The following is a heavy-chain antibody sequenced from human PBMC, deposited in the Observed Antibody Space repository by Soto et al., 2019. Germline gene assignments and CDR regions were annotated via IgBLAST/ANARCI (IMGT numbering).Heavy chain of an antibody. CDR1: GFTFTTYS. CDR3: ARDLYGDYAFDY. V-gene: IGHV3-21*01. D-gene: IGHD4-17*01. Sequence: GGSLRLSCAASGFTFTTYSMNWVRQAPGKGLEWVSSISGSSNYIYYADSMKGRFTISRDNAQNSLYLQMNSLRAEDSAVYYCARDLYGDYAFDYWGQGTLVTVSS. J-gene: IGHJ4*02. CDR2: ISGSSNYI.